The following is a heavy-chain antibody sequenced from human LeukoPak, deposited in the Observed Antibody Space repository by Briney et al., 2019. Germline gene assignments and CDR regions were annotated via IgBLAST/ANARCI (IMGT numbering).Heavy chain of an antibody. J-gene: IGHJ4*02. Sequence: SETLSLTCTVSGGSISSYYWSWIRQPPGKGLEWIGEINHSGSTNYNPSLKSRVTISVDTSKNQFSLKLSSVTAADTAVYYCARCRSRYYYDSSGYYHDYWGQGTLVTVSS. V-gene: IGHV4-34*01. CDR3: ARCRSRYYYDSSGYYHDY. CDR2: INHSGST. D-gene: IGHD3-22*01. CDR1: GGSISSYY.